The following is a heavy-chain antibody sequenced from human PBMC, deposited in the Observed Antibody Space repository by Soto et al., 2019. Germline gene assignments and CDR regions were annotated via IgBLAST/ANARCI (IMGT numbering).Heavy chain of an antibody. CDR2: IIPILGIA. CDR3: ARPHWSGGSCYSYPLDY. V-gene: IGHV1-69*02. Sequence: QVQLVQSGAEVKKPGSSVKVSCKASGGTFSSYTISWVRQAPGQGLEWMGRIIPILGIANYAQKFQGRVTITADKSTSTAYMELSRLRSEDTAVYYCARPHWSGGSCYSYPLDYWGQGTLVTVSS. CDR1: GGTFSSYT. D-gene: IGHD2-15*01. J-gene: IGHJ4*02.